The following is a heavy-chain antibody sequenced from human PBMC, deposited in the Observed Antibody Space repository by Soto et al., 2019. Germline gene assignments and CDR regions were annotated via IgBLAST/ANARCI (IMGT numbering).Heavy chain of an antibody. D-gene: IGHD3-3*01. J-gene: IGHJ5*02. CDR2: ISSSSSTI. V-gene: IGHV3-48*02. CDR3: ARESRFLEWLSLNWFDP. CDR1: GFTFSSYS. Sequence: EVPLVESGGGLVQPGGSLRLSCAASGFTFSSYSMNWVRQAPGKGLEWVSYISSSSSTIYYADSVKGRFTISRDNAKYSLYLQMNILRDEDTAVYYCARESRFLEWLSLNWFDPWGQGTLVTVSS.